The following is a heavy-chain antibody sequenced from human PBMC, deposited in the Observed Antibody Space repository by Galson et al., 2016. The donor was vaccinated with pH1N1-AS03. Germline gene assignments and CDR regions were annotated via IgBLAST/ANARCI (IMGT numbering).Heavy chain of an antibody. J-gene: IGHJ6*02. CDR2: IYHGEAGTS. CDR3: AKDRNDYRLHYFTGSDV. V-gene: IGHV3-53*01. CDR1: TFIARSNY. Sequence: SLRLSCAGSTFIARSNYMSWVRQAPGKGLEWVSVIYHGEAGTSYYADSVEGRFTISRDYSKNTVDLQMNSLRAEDTAVYYCAKDRNDYRLHYFTGSDVWGQGTTVIVPS. D-gene: IGHD1-1*01.